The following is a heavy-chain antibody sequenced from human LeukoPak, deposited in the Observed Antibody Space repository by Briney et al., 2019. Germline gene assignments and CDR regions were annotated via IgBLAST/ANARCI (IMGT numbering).Heavy chain of an antibody. CDR1: GFSLSNSEVG. D-gene: IGHD3-22*01. V-gene: IGHV2-5*02. Sequence: SGPTLVKPTQTLTLTCSFSGFSLSNSEVGVGWIRQPPGKALEWLALIYWDDDTRFSRSLKSRLTITKDTAKHQVVLTLSNMDPVDTATYHCALTRSSGDYDAFDVWGQGTMVTVSS. CDR2: IYWDDDT. J-gene: IGHJ3*01. CDR3: ALTRSSGDYDAFDV.